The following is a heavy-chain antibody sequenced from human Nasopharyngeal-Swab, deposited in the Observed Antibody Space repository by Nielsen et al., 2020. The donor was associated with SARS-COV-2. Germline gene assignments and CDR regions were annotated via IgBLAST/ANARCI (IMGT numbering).Heavy chain of an antibody. Sequence: SETLSLTCTVSGDSISSNSYYWGWIRQSPGKGLEWIGSFSYSGTTYFNPSLKSRVTISVDMSKNQFSVKLSSVTAADTAVYYCASYYYDSSDYSYWFDPWGQGTLVTVSS. D-gene: IGHD3-22*01. CDR1: GDSISSNSYY. CDR2: FSYSGTT. CDR3: ASYYYDSSDYSYWFDP. J-gene: IGHJ5*02. V-gene: IGHV4-39*01.